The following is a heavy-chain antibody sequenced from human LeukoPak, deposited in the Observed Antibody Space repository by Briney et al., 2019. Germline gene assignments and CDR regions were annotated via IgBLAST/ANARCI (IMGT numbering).Heavy chain of an antibody. CDR3: ARSDYYDSSGYYPIFDY. V-gene: IGHV4-4*07. CDR2: IYTSGST. D-gene: IGHD3-22*01. J-gene: IGHJ4*02. Sequence: PSETLSLTRTVSGGSISSYYWSWIRQPAGKGLEWIGRIYTSGSTNYNPSLKSRVTMSVDTSKNQFSLKLSSVTAADTAVYYYARSDYYDSSGYYPIFDYWGQGTLVTVSS. CDR1: GGSISSYY.